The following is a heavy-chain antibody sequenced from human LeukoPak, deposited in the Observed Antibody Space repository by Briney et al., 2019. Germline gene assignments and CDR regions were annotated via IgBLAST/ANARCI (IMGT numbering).Heavy chain of an antibody. CDR3: AGDQEAFDY. V-gene: IGHV1-46*01. Sequence: GASVKVSCKASGYTFTNYYIHWVRQAPGQGLEWMGIINPSGGSTSYAQKFQGRVTVTRDTSTSTVHMELSGLRSEDTAVYYCAGDQEAFDYWGQGTLVTVSS. CDR2: INPSGGST. CDR1: GYTFTNYY. J-gene: IGHJ4*02.